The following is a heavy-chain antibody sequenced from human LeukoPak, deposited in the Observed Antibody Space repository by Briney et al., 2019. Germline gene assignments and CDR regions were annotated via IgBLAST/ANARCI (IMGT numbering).Heavy chain of an antibody. Sequence: GGSLRLSCAASGFTLSSYSMNWVRQAPGKGLEWVSYISSSSSTIYYADSVKGRFTISRDNAKNSLYLQMNSLRDEDTAVYYCARENSSSWDYYYGMDVWGQGTTVTVSS. CDR1: GFTLSSYS. J-gene: IGHJ6*02. V-gene: IGHV3-48*02. CDR2: ISSSSSTI. D-gene: IGHD6-13*01. CDR3: ARENSSSWDYYYGMDV.